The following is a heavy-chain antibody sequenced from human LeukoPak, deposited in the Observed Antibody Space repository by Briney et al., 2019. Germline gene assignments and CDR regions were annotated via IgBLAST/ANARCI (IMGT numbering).Heavy chain of an antibody. CDR3: ARVKIDVLSIPPYGMDV. J-gene: IGHJ6*02. CDR2: IIPIFGTA. Sequence: SVKVSCKASGGTFSSYAISWVRQAPGQGLEWMGGIIPIFGTANYAQKFQGRVTITADESTSTAYMELSSLRSEDTAVYYCARVKIDVLSIPPYGMDVWGQGTTVTVSS. D-gene: IGHD2-2*01. CDR1: GGTFSSYA. V-gene: IGHV1-69*13.